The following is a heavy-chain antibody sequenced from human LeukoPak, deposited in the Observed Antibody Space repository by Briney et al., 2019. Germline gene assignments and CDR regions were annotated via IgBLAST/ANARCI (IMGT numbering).Heavy chain of an antibody. CDR1: GFTVSSNY. CDR3: ARDGYSYGQTGPFDY. CDR2: IKQDGSEK. J-gene: IGHJ4*02. D-gene: IGHD5-18*01. V-gene: IGHV3-7*01. Sequence: PGGSLRLSCAASGFTVSSNYMSWVRQAPGKGLEWVANIKQDGSEKCYVDSVKGRFTISRDNAKNSLYLQMNSLRAEDTAVYYCARDGYSYGQTGPFDYWGQGTLVTVSS.